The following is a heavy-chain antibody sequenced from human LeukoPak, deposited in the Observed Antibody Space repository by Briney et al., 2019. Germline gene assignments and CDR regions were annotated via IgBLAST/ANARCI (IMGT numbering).Heavy chain of an antibody. CDR2: ISGSGGST. CDR1: GFTFSSYG. D-gene: IGHD3-10*01. V-gene: IGHV3-23*01. J-gene: IGHJ4*02. Sequence: GGSLRLSCAASGFTFSSYGMSWVRRAPGKGLEWVSAISGSGGSTYYADSVKGRFTISRDNSKNTLYLQMNSLRAEDTAVYYCAKVPDYYGSGSLDYWGQGTLVTVSS. CDR3: AKVPDYYGSGSLDY.